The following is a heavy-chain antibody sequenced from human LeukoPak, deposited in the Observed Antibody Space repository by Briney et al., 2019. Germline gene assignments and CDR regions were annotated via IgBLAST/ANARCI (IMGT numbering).Heavy chain of an antibody. V-gene: IGHV3-74*01. CDR2: MNSDGSDT. D-gene: IGHD2-21*02. CDR3: PRDTFGDRDY. CDR1: GFTFSSEW. Sequence: GGSLRLSCAASGFTFSSEWMHWVRQAPGKGLVWVARMNSDGSDTTYADSVKGRFTISRDNAKSTLYLQMNSLRAEDTAIYYCPRDTFGDRDYWGQGTLVTVSS. J-gene: IGHJ4*02.